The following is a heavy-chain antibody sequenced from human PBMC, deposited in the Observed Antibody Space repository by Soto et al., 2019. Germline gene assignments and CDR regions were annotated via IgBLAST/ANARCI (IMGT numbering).Heavy chain of an antibody. J-gene: IGHJ4*01. Sequence: SETLSLTCTVSGGSISSSSYYWGWIRQPPGKGLEWIGSIYYSGSTYYNPSLESRVTISVDTSKNQFSLKLSSVTAADTAVYYWGGLKSLYGMDFLGHWGDGTRDT. CDR1: GGSISSSSYY. V-gene: IGHV4-39*01. CDR2: IYYSGST. CDR3: GGLKSLYGMDFLGH. D-gene: IGHD3-16*01.